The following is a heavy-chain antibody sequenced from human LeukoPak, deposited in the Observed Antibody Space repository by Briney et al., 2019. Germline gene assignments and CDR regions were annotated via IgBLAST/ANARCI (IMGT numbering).Heavy chain of an antibody. CDR2: IFSDGTT. CDR1: GFTVGSSF. V-gene: IGHV3-53*01. J-gene: IGHJ4*02. Sequence: PGGSLRLSCAASGFTVGSSFMTWVRQAPGKGLEWVSVIFSDGTTYYTDSVKGRSTISRDNSKNTLYLQLNSLSAKDTAVYYCAKTGGPWDWGQGTLVTVSS. D-gene: IGHD7-27*01. CDR3: AKTGGPWD.